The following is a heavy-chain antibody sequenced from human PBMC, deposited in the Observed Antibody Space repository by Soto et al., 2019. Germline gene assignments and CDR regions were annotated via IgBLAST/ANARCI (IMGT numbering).Heavy chain of an antibody. Sequence: QVQLVQSGAEVKKPGSSVKVSCKASGGTFSSYTISWVRQAPGQGLEWMGRIIPILGIANYAQKFQGRVTITADKSTSTAYMELSSLRSEDTAVYYCARAKARGKAYYYYYMDVWGKGTTVTVSS. V-gene: IGHV1-69*02. CDR2: IIPILGIA. J-gene: IGHJ6*03. CDR1: GGTFSSYT. D-gene: IGHD3-10*01. CDR3: ARAKARGKAYYYYYMDV.